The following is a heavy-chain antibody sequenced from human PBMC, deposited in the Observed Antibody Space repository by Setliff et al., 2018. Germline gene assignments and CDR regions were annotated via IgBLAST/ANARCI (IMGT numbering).Heavy chain of an antibody. V-gene: IGHV3-30*02. D-gene: IGHD3-10*01. CDR3: AKEQEITLVPGIIPDAFDL. J-gene: IGHJ3*01. CDR2: IRSDGNKK. CDR1: GFTLNTYG. Sequence: GGSLRLSCAASGFTLNTYGISGVRQAPGKGLEWVTFIRSDGNKKYFGDSVKGRFSISRDNSKNTVYLQMNSLKIEDTAVYYCAKEQEITLVPGIIPDAFDLWGQGTMVTASS.